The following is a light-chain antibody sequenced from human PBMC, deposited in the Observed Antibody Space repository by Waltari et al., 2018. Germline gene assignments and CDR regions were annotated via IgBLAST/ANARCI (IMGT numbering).Light chain of an antibody. CDR3: QVWYIVSDHPYV. V-gene: IGLV3-21*02. Sequence: SYVLTQPLSVSVALGETASISCGGFDDGSKGVYWYQQKPGQAPVLVVAGATDRPSGVPWRFSGSNSGNPGSLTTSGGEARDEADDYGQVWYIVSDHPYVIGTGTKVTVL. CDR2: GAT. J-gene: IGLJ1*01. CDR1: DDGSKG.